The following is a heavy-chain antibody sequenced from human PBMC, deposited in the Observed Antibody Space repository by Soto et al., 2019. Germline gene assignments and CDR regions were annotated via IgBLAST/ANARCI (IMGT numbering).Heavy chain of an antibody. CDR2: IKQDGSEK. CDR3: ARDRKYYDILTGWVGSGY. Sequence: GGSLRLSCAASGFTFSSYWMSWVRQAPGKGLEWVANIKQDGSEKYYVDSVKGRFTISRDNAKNSLYLQMNSLRAEDTAVYYCARDRKYYDILTGWVGSGYWGQGTLVTVSS. V-gene: IGHV3-7*01. D-gene: IGHD3-9*01. CDR1: GFTFSSYW. J-gene: IGHJ4*02.